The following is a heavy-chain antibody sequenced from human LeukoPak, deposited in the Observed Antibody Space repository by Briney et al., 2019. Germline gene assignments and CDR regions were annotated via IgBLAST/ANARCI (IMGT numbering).Heavy chain of an antibody. CDR2: IYPGDSDT. D-gene: IGHD5-12*01. Sequence: GESLKISCKGSGYSFTSYWIGWVRQMPGKGLEWMGIIYPGDSDTRYSPSFQGQVTISADKSISTVYLQWSSLRSEDTAVYYCAWEVATIIGQSYFDYWGQGTLVTVSS. J-gene: IGHJ4*02. CDR1: GYSFTSYW. CDR3: AWEVATIIGQSYFDY. V-gene: IGHV5-51*01.